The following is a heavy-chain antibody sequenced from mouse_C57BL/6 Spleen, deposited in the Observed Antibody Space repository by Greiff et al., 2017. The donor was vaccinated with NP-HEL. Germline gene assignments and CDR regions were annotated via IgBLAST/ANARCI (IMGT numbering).Heavy chain of an antibody. Sequence: EVKVVESGGGLVKPGGSLKLSCAASGFTFSSYAMSWVRQTPEKRLEWVATISDGGGYTYYPANVTGRFTMARDNAKSNLDLQMRHLKSEDTAMYYCARGGGWDSRCAYWGQGTLVTVAA. CDR3: ARGGGWDSRCAY. CDR1: GFTFSSYA. CDR2: ISDGGGYT. D-gene: IGHD3-3*01. V-gene: IGHV5-4*03. J-gene: IGHJ3*01.